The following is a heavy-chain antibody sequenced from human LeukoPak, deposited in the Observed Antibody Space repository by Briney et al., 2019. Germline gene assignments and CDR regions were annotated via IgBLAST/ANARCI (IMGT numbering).Heavy chain of an antibody. J-gene: IGHJ4*02. CDR1: GFTFDDYG. D-gene: IGHD6-19*01. V-gene: IGHV3-20*04. CDR2: INWDGGST. CDR3: ARDISSGWYFDY. Sequence: GGSLRLSCAVSGFTFDDYGMSWVRQAPGKGLEWVSGINWDGGSTGYVDSVKGRFTISRDNAKNSLHLQMNSLRAEDTALYYCARDISSGWYFDYWGQGTLVTVSS.